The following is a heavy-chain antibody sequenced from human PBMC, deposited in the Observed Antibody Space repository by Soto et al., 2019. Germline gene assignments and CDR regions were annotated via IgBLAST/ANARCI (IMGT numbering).Heavy chain of an antibody. CDR2: IIPIFGTA. Sequence: QVQLVQSGAEVKKPGSSVKVSCKASGGTFSSYSINWVRQAPGQGLEWLGEIIPIFGTANYAQKFQSRVTITADDSTSTAYMELSSLRSEDTAVYYGARDGGRHSGGIDYWGQGTLVTVSS. V-gene: IGHV1-69*01. D-gene: IGHD1-26*01. J-gene: IGHJ4*02. CDR3: ARDGGRHSGGIDY. CDR1: GGTFSSYS.